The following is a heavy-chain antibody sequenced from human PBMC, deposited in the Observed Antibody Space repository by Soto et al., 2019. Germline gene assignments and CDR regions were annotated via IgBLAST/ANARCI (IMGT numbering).Heavy chain of an antibody. J-gene: IGHJ3*02. D-gene: IGHD3-22*01. CDR3: AGGYDSSGYYYRRRSVNAFDI. CDR1: GYTFTSYA. V-gene: IGHV1-3*01. Sequence: GASVKVSCKASGYTFTSYAMHWVRQAPGQRLEWMGWINAGNGDTKYSQKFQGRVTITRDTSASTAYMELSSLRSEDTAVYYCAGGYDSSGYYYRRRSVNAFDIWGQGTMVTVSS. CDR2: INAGNGDT.